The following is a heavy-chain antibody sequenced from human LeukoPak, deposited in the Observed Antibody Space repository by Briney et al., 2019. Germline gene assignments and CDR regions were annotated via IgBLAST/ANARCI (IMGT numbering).Heavy chain of an antibody. CDR3: ARDYDSSGSRYFQH. J-gene: IGHJ1*01. CDR2: INPSGGST. V-gene: IGHV1-46*01. CDR1: GGTFSSYA. D-gene: IGHD3-22*01. Sequence: ASVKVSCKASGGTFSSYAISWVRQAPGQGLEWMGIINPSGGSTSYAQKFQGRVTMTRDTSTSTVYMELSSLRSEDTAVYYCARDYDSSGSRYFQHWGQGTLVTVSS.